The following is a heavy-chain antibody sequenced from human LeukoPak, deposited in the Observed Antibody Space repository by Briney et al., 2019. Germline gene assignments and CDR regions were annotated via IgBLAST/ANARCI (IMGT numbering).Heavy chain of an antibody. V-gene: IGHV3-23*01. CDR1: GFTFSSYA. Sequence: GGSLRLSCAASGFTFSSYAMSWVRQAPGKGLEWVSAISGSGGSTYYADSVKGPFTISRDNSKNTLYLQMNSLRAEDTAVYYCANNHYYYDSGSYYKVDYWGQGTLVTVSS. CDR3: ANNHYYYDSGSYYKVDY. D-gene: IGHD3-10*01. J-gene: IGHJ4*02. CDR2: ISGSGGST.